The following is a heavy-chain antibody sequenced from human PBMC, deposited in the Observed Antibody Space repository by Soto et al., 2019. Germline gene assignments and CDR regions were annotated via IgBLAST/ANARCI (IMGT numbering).Heavy chain of an antibody. J-gene: IGHJ5*02. Sequence: ETLSLTCAVSGYSISSSNWWGWIRQPPGKGLEWIGYIYYSGTTYYNPSLKSRVTMSVDTSKNQFSLKLSSVTAADTAVYYCARERFPRVLLWFGESLGWFDAWGQGTLVTVSS. CDR3: ARERFPRVLLWFGESLGWFDA. CDR1: GYSISSSNW. CDR2: IYYSGTT. V-gene: IGHV4-28*03. D-gene: IGHD3-10*01.